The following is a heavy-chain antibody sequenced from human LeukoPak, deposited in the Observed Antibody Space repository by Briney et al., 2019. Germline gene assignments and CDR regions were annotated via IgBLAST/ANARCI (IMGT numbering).Heavy chain of an antibody. CDR3: AKALPRPPPNYMDV. V-gene: IGHV3-23*01. J-gene: IGHJ6*02. CDR1: GFSFGAHG. Sequence: GGSLRLSCAASGFSFGAHGMNWVRQAPGKGLEWVSAISGSGGSTYYADSVKGRFTISRDNSKNTLYLQMNSLRAEDTAVYYCAKALPRPPPNYMDVWGQGTTVTVS. CDR2: ISGSGGST. D-gene: IGHD1-1*01.